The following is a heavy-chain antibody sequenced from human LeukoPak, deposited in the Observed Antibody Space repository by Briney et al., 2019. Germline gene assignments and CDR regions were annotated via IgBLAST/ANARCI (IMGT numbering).Heavy chain of an antibody. CDR3: ARDDSSGHDPVPFDY. V-gene: IGHV1-18*01. J-gene: IGHJ4*02. D-gene: IGHD3-22*01. CDR2: ISAYNGNT. Sequence: GASVKVSCKASGYTFTSYGISWVRQAPGKGLEWMGWISAYNGNTNYAQELQGRVTMTTDTSTSTAYMELRSLRSDDTAVYYCARDDSSGHDPVPFDYWGQGTLVTVSS. CDR1: GYTFTSYG.